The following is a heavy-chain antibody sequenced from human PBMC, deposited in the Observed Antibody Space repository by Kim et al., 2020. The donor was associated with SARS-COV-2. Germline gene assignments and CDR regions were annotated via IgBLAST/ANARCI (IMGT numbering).Heavy chain of an antibody. V-gene: IGHV1-18*01. J-gene: IGHJ4*02. CDR3: ARTPSKYYDFWSGYYPDY. Sequence: ASVKVSCKASGYTFTSYGISWVRQAPGQGLEWMGWISAYNGNTNYAQKLQGRVTMTTDTSTSTAYMELRSLRSDDTAVYYCARTPSKYYDFWSGYYPDYWGQVTLVTVSS. D-gene: IGHD3-3*01. CDR1: GYTFTSYG. CDR2: ISAYNGNT.